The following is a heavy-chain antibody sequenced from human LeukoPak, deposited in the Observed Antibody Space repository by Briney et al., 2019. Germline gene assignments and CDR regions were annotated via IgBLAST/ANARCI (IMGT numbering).Heavy chain of an antibody. J-gene: IGHJ4*02. CDR3: ARHSRGRWYGFDY. D-gene: IGHD6-13*01. CDR2: ISGCGGDT. V-gene: IGHV3-23*01. CDR1: GFTFSSYA. Sequence: GGSLRLSCAASGFTFSSYAMCWVCQAPGKGLGWVSGISGCGGDTYYADSVKGRFTISRDNSNNTLYLQMNSVRAEDTAVYYCARHSRGRWYGFDYWGQGTLVTVSS.